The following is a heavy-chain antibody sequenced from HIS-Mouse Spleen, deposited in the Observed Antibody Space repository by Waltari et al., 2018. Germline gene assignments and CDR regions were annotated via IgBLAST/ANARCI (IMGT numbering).Heavy chain of an antibody. CDR1: GFTFRRYG. CDR2: ISYDGSNK. V-gene: IGHV3-30*18. CDR3: AKASSGWLDY. J-gene: IGHJ4*02. D-gene: IGHD6-19*01. Sequence: QVQLVESGGGVVQPGRSLRLSCAACGFTFRRYGMPWVRQAPGKGLEWVAVISYDGSNKYYADSVKGRFTISRDNSKNTLYLQMNSLRAEDTAVYYCAKASSGWLDYWGQGTLVTVSS.